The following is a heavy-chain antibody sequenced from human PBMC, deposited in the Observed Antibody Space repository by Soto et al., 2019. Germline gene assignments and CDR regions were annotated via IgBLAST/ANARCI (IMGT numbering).Heavy chain of an antibody. Sequence: PSETLSLTCTVSGGSISSYYWSWIRQPPGKGLEWIGYIYYSGSTNYNPSLKSRVTISVDTSKNQFSLKLSSVTAADTALYYCAREKKYFDWLSPLDYFDYWGQGTLVTVSS. J-gene: IGHJ4*02. CDR3: AREKKYFDWLSPLDYFDY. V-gene: IGHV4-59*01. CDR1: GGSISSYY. D-gene: IGHD3-9*01. CDR2: IYYSGST.